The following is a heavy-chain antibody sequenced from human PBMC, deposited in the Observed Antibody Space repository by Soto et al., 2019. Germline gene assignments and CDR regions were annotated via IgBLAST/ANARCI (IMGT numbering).Heavy chain of an antibody. D-gene: IGHD3-10*01. CDR3: AKWGSGIAYSFDX. CDR1: GFTFSSYA. CDR2: ISCSGGSK. J-gene: IGHJ4*02. V-gene: IGHV3-23*01. Sequence: PWGYLRLSCAASGFTFSSYAMSWVRQAPGKGLEWVSAISCSGGSKYYAYSVKGRFTISIDNSKNTLYLQMNSLRAEDTAVYYCAKWGSGIAYSFDXCGQGTLVTVS.